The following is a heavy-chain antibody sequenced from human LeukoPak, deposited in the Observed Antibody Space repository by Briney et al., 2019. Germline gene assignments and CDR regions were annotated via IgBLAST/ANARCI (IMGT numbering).Heavy chain of an antibody. J-gene: IGHJ4*02. D-gene: IGHD3-22*01. V-gene: IGHV3-23*01. CDR3: AKRRYDSSGHFDS. CDR2: LTANSRSA. CDR1: GFTFSHYG. Sequence: PGGSLRLSCAASGFTFSHYGMNWVRQAPGKGLEWVSGLTANSRSAYYADSVKGRFTISKDLSKNTLYMRMSSLRAEDTAVYFCAKRRYDSSGHFDSWGQGTLVTVSS.